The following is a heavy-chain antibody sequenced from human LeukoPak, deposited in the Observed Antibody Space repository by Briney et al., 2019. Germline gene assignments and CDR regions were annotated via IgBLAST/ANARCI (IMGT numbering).Heavy chain of an antibody. CDR3: ARDSYGSGTCSFYYYYMDV. J-gene: IGHJ6*03. CDR1: GDSISSYY. V-gene: IGHV4-4*07. Sequence: SETLSLTCTVSGDSISSYYWSWIRQPAGKGLEWIGRIYTSGSTNYNPSLKSRVTMSVDTFKNQFSLKLSSVTAADTAVYYCARDSYGSGTCSFYYYYMDVWGKGTTVTVSS. D-gene: IGHD3-10*01. CDR2: IYTSGST.